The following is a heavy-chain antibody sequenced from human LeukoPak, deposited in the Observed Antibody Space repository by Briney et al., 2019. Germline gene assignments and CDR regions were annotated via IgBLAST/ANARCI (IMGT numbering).Heavy chain of an antibody. CDR2: IYYSGST. J-gene: IGHJ5*02. D-gene: IGHD3-3*01. CDR1: GGSISSSSYY. V-gene: IGHV4-39*07. Sequence: SETLSLTCTVSGGSISSSSYYWGWIRQPPGKGLEWIGSIYYSGSTYYNPSLKSRVTISVDTSKNQFSLKLSSVTAADTAVYYCARALYYDFWSGGGPHWFDPWGQGTLVTVSS. CDR3: ARALYYDFWSGGGPHWFDP.